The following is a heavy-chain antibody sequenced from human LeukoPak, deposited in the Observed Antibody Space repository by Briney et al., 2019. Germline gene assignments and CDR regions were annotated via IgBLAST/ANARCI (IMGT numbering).Heavy chain of an antibody. CDR1: GGSISSSTYY. D-gene: IGHD6-19*01. J-gene: IGHJ4*02. V-gene: IGHV4-39*01. CDR2: IYYSGTT. Sequence: SSETLSLTCTVSGGSISSSTYYWGWVRQPPGKGLEWIGSIYYSGTTYYNPSLKSRVTISADTSKNQFSLKLRSVPAADTAVYYCAGGRSSVLGDWGQGTLVTVSS. CDR3: AGGRSSVLGD.